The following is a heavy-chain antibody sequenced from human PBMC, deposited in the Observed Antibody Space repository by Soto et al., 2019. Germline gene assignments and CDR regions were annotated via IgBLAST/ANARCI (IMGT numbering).Heavy chain of an antibody. Sequence: QVQLVESGGGVVQPGRSLRLSCAASGFTFSDYGMHWVRQAPGKGLEWVAVVSFDGSNKNYADSVKGRFTISRDNSKNPLFLQMNRLGGEDTAVYYCAKDPGYCSGGSCTGYFDYWGQGTLVTVSS. J-gene: IGHJ4*02. CDR1: GFTFSDYG. CDR3: AKDPGYCSGGSCTGYFDY. V-gene: IGHV3-30*18. CDR2: VSFDGSNK. D-gene: IGHD2-15*01.